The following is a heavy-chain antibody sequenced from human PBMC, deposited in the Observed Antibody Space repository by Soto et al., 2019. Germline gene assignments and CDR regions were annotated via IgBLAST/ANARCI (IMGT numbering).Heavy chain of an antibody. D-gene: IGHD1-1*01. CDR1: GYTLLELS. V-gene: IGHV1-24*01. Sequence: ASVKVSCKLSGYTLLELSIHWVRQAPGKGLEWMGGYDPEDAKTIYAQKSQGRVIMTEDTSTNTAYLEVRGLRYEDTAVYYCASQNWRWREQFDHWGQGTLVTISS. CDR2: YDPEDAKT. J-gene: IGHJ4*02. CDR3: ASQNWRWREQFDH.